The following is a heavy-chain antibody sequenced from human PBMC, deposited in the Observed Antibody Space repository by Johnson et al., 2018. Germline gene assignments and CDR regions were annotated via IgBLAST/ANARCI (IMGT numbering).Heavy chain of an antibody. V-gene: IGHV3-9*01. D-gene: IGHD2-2*01. CDR3: AKDGYCSSTSCYLGIYYMDV. CDR2: ISWNSGSI. Sequence: VQLVQSGGGLVQPGRSLRLSCAASGFTFDDYAMHWVRQAPGKGLEWVSGISWNSGSIGYADSVKGRFTISRDNAKNSLYLQMNSLRAEDTALYYCAKDGYCSSTSCYLGIYYMDVWGQGTTVTVSS. J-gene: IGHJ6*03. CDR1: GFTFDDYA.